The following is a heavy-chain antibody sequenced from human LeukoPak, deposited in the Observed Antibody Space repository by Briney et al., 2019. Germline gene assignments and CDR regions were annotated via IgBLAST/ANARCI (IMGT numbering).Heavy chain of an antibody. CDR1: GFTFSSYA. J-gene: IGHJ6*03. CDR2: LYGSGETT. Sequence: SGGSLRLSCAASGFTFSSYAMSWARQAPGKGLEWVSALYGSGETTYYADSVKGRFTVSRDNSKNTLYLQMDGLRAVDTAVYYCAKMAGMTRQVYYMDVWGKGATVTVSS. CDR3: AKMAGMTRQVYYMDV. V-gene: IGHV3-23*01. D-gene: IGHD1-1*01.